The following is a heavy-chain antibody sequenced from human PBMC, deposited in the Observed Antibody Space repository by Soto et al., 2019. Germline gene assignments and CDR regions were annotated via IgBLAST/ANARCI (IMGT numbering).Heavy chain of an antibody. V-gene: IGHV3-21*01. CDR3: AKEGIAVVPGDWFDP. CDR2: ISFSSSYI. CDR1: GFSFGTYA. D-gene: IGHD6-19*01. Sequence: GGSLRLSCAASGFSFGTYAMNWVRQAPGKGLEWVSFISFSSSYIYYADSVRGRFTVSRDNAKNSLYLQLNNLRAEDTAVYYCAKEGIAVVPGDWFDPWGQGTLVTVSS. J-gene: IGHJ5*02.